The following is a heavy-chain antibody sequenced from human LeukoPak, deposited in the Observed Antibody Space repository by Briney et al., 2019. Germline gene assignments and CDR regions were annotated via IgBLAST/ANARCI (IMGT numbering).Heavy chain of an antibody. Sequence: GGSLRLSCAASGFTFSRYWMHWVRQAPGKGLVGVSRINSDGSSTSYADAVEGRVTVSRDNAKNTLYLHMNSLRAEDTAVYYCARVPRGYCSGGSCYGMDVWGQGTTVTVSS. CDR1: GFTFSRYW. CDR3: ARVPRGYCSGGSCYGMDV. J-gene: IGHJ6*02. CDR2: INSDGSST. D-gene: IGHD2-15*01. V-gene: IGHV3-74*01.